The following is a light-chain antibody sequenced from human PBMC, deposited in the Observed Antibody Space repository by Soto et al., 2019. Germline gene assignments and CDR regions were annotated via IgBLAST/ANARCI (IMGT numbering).Light chain of an antibody. Sequence: QSVLTQPPSASATPGQRVTVSCSGSSXNIGGRFVYWYQHLPGTAPKLLIYSNNQRPSGVPDRFSGSKSGTSAFLAISGLRSGDEADYYCAAWDDSLSGLYVFGTGTKVTVL. CDR1: SXNIGGRF. CDR2: SNN. J-gene: IGLJ1*01. CDR3: AAWDDSLSGLYV. V-gene: IGLV1-47*02.